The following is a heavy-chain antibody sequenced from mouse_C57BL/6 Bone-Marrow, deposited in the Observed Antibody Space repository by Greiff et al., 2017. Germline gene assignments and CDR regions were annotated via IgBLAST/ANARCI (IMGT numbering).Heavy chain of an antibody. J-gene: IGHJ1*03. Sequence: QVQLQQPGAELVMPGASVKLSCKASGYTFTSYWMHWVKQRPGQGLEWIGEIDPSDSYTNYNQKFKGKSTLTVDKSSSTAYMQLSSLTSGDSAVYYCARSNYYGSSLLYWYFDVWGTGTTVTVSS. CDR1: GYTFTSYW. CDR3: ARSNYYGSSLLYWYFDV. D-gene: IGHD1-1*01. CDR2: IDPSDSYT. V-gene: IGHV1-69*01.